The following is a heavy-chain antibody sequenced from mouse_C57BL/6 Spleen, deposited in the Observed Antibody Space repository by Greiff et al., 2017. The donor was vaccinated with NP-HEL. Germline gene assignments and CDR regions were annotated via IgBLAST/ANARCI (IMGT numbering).Heavy chain of an antibody. D-gene: IGHD1-1*02. V-gene: IGHV1-18*01. Sequence: VQLQQSGPELVKPGASVKIPCKASGYTFTDYNMDWVKQSHGKSLEWIGDINPNNGGTIYNQKFKGKATLTVDKSSSTAYMELRGLTAEYTAVYYGARVGWGGLYAMDYWGQGTSVTVSS. J-gene: IGHJ4*01. CDR2: INPNNGGT. CDR3: ARVGWGGLYAMDY. CDR1: GYTFTDYN.